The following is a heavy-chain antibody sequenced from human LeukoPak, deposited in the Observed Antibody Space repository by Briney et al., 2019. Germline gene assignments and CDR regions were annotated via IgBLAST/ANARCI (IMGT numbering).Heavy chain of an antibody. J-gene: IGHJ6*02. CDR3: VRGYSFGPYGMDV. Sequence: GGSLRLSCSASGFPFSSYAMHWVRQAPGKGLEYVSSISDSGGSTYYADSVKGRFTISRDNSKNTLYLQMSSLRAEDTAVYFCVRGYSFGPYGMDVWGQGTTVTVSS. CDR1: GFPFSSYA. CDR2: ISDSGGST. V-gene: IGHV3-64D*09. D-gene: IGHD2-15*01.